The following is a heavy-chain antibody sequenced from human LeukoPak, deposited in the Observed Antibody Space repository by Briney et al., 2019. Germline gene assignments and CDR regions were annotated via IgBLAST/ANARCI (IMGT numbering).Heavy chain of an antibody. CDR2: INHSGST. CDR3: ARDILYSYGFSRDAFDI. Sequence: TSETLSLTCAVYGGSFSGYYWSWIRQPPGKGLEWIGEINHSGSTNYNPSLKSRVTISVDTSKNQFSLKLSSVTAADTAVYYCARDILYSYGFSRDAFDIWGQGTMVTVSS. V-gene: IGHV4-34*01. J-gene: IGHJ3*02. CDR1: GGSFSGYY. D-gene: IGHD5-18*01.